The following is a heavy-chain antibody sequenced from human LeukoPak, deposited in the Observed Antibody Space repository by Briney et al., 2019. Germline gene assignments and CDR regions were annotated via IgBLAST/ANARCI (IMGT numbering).Heavy chain of an antibody. D-gene: IGHD6-13*01. CDR1: GDSISNNY. CDR3: ARISSGSSWYWFDP. Sequence: SETLSLTCTVSGDSISNNYWSWIRQPAGQGLEWIGRVYSDGVTRYNPSPKSRVTISVDMSNNRFSLTLNSATAADTAVYYCARISSGSSWYWFDPWGQGTLVTVSS. J-gene: IGHJ5*02. V-gene: IGHV4-4*07. CDR2: VYSDGVT.